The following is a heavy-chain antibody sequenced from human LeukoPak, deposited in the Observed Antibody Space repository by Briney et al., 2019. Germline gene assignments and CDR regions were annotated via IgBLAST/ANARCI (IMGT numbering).Heavy chain of an antibody. Sequence: SETLSLTCTVSGGSIRSYYWNWIRQAPGKGLEWIGYIYYSGSTNYNPSLKSRVTISVDTSKNQFSLNLRSVTAADTAVYFCARRVMMSGTGVPDTWLDPWGQGILVTVS. CDR2: IYYSGST. CDR1: GGSIRSYY. J-gene: IGHJ5*02. CDR3: ARRVMMSGTGVPDTWLDP. V-gene: IGHV4-59*08. D-gene: IGHD1-26*01.